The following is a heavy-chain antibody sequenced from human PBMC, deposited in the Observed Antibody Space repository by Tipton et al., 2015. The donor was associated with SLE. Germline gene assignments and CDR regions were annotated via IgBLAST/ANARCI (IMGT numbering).Heavy chain of an antibody. Sequence: TLSLTCTVSGGSISISSYYWGWIRQPPGKGLERSGEVSHRGTTNYNPSLDSRVTISLDRFNNQFTLKMTSVTAADTAVYYCARALGRAWGQGTLVTVSS. CDR2: VSHRGTT. CDR1: GGSISISSYY. V-gene: IGHV4-39*06. D-gene: IGHD1-26*01. CDR3: ARALGRA. J-gene: IGHJ5*02.